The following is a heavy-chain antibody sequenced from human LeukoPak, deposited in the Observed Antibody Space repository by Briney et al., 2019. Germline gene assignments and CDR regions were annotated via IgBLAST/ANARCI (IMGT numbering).Heavy chain of an antibody. CDR2: ISAYNGNT. J-gene: IGHJ4*02. D-gene: IGHD5-18*01. V-gene: IGHV1-18*01. Sequence: ASVKVSCKASVYTFTSYGISWVRQAPGHGLEWMGWISAYNGNTNYAQKLQGRVTMTTDTSTSTAYMELRSLRSDDTAVYYCARSPKYSYGRYYFDYWGQGTLVTVSS. CDR1: VYTFTSYG. CDR3: ARSPKYSYGRYYFDY.